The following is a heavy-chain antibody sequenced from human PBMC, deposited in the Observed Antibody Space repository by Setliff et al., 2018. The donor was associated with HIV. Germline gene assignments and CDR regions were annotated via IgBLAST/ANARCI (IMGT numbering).Heavy chain of an antibody. CDR3: ARSLYDSSMNVI. V-gene: IGHV3-48*04. J-gene: IGHJ3*02. D-gene: IGHD3-22*01. Sequence: PGGSLRLSCAASGFNFKTYGMTWVRQAPGEGLDWVAHIGSSNHGIHYTDSVKGRFTISRDNAKNSLYLQMNSLRAEDTAVYYCARSLYDSSMNVIWGQGTMVTVSS. CDR1: GFNFKTYG. CDR2: IGSSNHGI.